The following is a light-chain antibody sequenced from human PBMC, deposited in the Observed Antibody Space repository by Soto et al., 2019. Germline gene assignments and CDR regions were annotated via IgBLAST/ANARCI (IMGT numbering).Light chain of an antibody. CDR3: QQRSNRPYT. V-gene: IGKV3-11*01. CDR1: QSVSSY. J-gene: IGKJ2*01. CDR2: DAS. Sequence: EIVLTQSPATLSLSPGERATLSCRASQSVSSYLAWFQQKPGQAPRLLIYDASNRATGIPARFSGSGSGTDFTLPISSLEPEDFAVYYCQQRSNRPYTFGQGTKLEIK.